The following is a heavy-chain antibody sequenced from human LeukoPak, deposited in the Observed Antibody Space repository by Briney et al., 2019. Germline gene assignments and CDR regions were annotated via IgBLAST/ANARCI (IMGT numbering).Heavy chain of an antibody. Sequence: PGGSLRLSCAASGFTFDDYAMHWVRQAPGKGLEWVSRITWNNGSIDYADSVKGRFTISRDNAKTSLYLQMNNLRAEDTALYYCAKDMRGAAGLDYWGQGTLVSVSS. CDR1: GFTFDDYA. V-gene: IGHV3-9*01. CDR3: AKDMRGAAGLDY. J-gene: IGHJ4*02. D-gene: IGHD4/OR15-4a*01. CDR2: ITWNNGSI.